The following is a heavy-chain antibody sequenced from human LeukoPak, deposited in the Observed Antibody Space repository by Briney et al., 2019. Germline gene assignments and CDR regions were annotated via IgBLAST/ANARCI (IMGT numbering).Heavy chain of an antibody. CDR1: GFTFSSYA. CDR3: ARGTTYYDFWSGTFDY. Sequence: PGGSLRLSCAASGFTFSSYAMHWVRQAPGKGLEWVAVISYDGSNKYYADSVKGRFTISRDNSKNTLYLQMNSLRAEDTAVYYCARGTTYYDFWSGTFDYWGQGTLVTVSS. J-gene: IGHJ4*02. CDR2: ISYDGSNK. V-gene: IGHV3-30-3*01. D-gene: IGHD3-3*01.